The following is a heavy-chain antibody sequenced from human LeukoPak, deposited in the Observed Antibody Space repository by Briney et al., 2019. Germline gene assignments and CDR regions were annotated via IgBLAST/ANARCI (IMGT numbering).Heavy chain of an antibody. Sequence: PGRSLRLSCALYGPTLSSYGTDWVRHAPGRGLGCLAVIWYDGSNKYYTDSVKGRFTNSRDNSKNTLYLQMNSLRAEDTAVYYCARGGQYSSGLLFDYWGQGSLVTVSS. CDR2: IWYDGSNK. CDR1: GPTLSSYG. D-gene: IGHD6-19*01. J-gene: IGHJ4*02. V-gene: IGHV3-33*01. CDR3: ARGGQYSSGLLFDY.